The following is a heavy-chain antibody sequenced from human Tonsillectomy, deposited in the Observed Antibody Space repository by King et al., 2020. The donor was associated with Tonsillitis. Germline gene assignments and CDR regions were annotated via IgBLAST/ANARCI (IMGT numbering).Heavy chain of an antibody. V-gene: IGHV1-69*06. Sequence: QLVQSGAEVKKPGSSVKVSCKASGGTFSSYAISWVRQAPGQGLEWMGGIIPIFGTANYAQKFQGRVTITADKYTSTAYMELSSLRSEDTAVYYCARGNDMLTGYYIAALDAFDIWGQGTMVTVSS. CDR3: ARGNDMLTGYYIAALDAFDI. J-gene: IGHJ3*02. D-gene: IGHD3-9*01. CDR2: IIPIFGTA. CDR1: GGTFSSYA.